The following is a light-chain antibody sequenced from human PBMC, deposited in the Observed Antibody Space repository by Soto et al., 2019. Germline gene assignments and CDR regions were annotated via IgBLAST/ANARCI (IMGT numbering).Light chain of an antibody. CDR2: LVS. CDR1: QSLLHGNGNHY. J-gene: IGKJ5*01. Sequence: DIVMTQSPLSLPVTPGEPASISCRSSQSLLHGNGNHYLDWYLQKPGQSPQLLIYLVSNRASGVPDRFSGSGSGTDFTLKISRVEAEDIGVYYCMQPLQTPITFGQGTRLEIK. V-gene: IGKV2-28*01. CDR3: MQPLQTPIT.